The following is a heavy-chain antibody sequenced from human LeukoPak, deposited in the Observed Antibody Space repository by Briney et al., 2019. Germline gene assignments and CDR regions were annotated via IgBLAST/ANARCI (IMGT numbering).Heavy chain of an antibody. J-gene: IGHJ4*02. Sequence: GESLKISCAASGFIFSNYAMHWVRQAPGKGLEWVAVIWYDGTNKYYADSVKGRFTISRDNSKNTLYLQMNSLRAEDTAVYYCAKDTLDSSGYCFDYWGQGTLVTVSS. CDR1: GFIFSNYA. CDR2: IWYDGTNK. V-gene: IGHV3-33*06. CDR3: AKDTLDSSGYCFDY. D-gene: IGHD3-22*01.